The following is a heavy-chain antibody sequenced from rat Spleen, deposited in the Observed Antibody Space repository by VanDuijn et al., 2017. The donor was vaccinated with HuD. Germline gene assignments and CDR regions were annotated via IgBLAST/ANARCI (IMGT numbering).Heavy chain of an antibody. J-gene: IGHJ1*01. CDR3: AKDDNSGWYFDF. D-gene: IGHD4-3*01. CDR2: INTGGGFP. Sequence: EVQLVESGGGLVQPGRSLKLSCVASGFSYSNYIMAWVRQAPTKGLEWVASINTGGGFPFYRGSVKGRFTISRDNAKNTLYLQMDSLRSEDTATYYCAKDDNSGWYFDFWGPGTMVTVSS. CDR1: GFSYSNYI. V-gene: IGHV5S13*01.